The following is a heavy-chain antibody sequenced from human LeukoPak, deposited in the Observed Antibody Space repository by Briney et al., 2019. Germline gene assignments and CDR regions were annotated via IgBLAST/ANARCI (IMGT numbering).Heavy chain of an antibody. J-gene: IGHJ4*02. CDR3: AREVRGTHRGGTDY. Sequence: PSETLSLTCAVYGGSFSGYYWSWIRQPPGKGLEWIGEINHSGSTNYNPSLKSRVTISVDTSKNQFSLKPSSVTAADTAVYYCAREVRGTHRGGTDYWGQGTLVTVSS. D-gene: IGHD1-1*01. CDR2: INHSGST. CDR1: GGSFSGYY. V-gene: IGHV4-34*01.